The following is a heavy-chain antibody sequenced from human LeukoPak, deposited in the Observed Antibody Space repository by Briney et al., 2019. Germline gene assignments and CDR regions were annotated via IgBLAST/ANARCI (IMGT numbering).Heavy chain of an antibody. CDR2: IKQDGSEK. J-gene: IGHJ3*02. Sequence: GGSLRLSCAASGFTFSSYSMNWVRQAPGKGLEWVANIKQDGSEKYYVDSVKGRFTISRDNAKNSLYLQMNSLRAEDTAVYYCARDIELAHLTYYDILTGPPAAFDIWGQGTMVTVSS. CDR3: ARDIELAHLTYYDILTGPPAAFDI. CDR1: GFTFSSYS. D-gene: IGHD3-9*01. V-gene: IGHV3-7*01.